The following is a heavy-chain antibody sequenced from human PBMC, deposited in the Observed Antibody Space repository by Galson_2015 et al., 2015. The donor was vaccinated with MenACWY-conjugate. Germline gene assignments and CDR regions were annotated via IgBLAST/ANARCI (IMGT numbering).Heavy chain of an antibody. CDR1: GFAFSGYW. V-gene: IGHV3-74*01. J-gene: IGHJ4*02. D-gene: IGHD2-21*01. Sequence: SLRLSCAASGFAFSGYWMHWVRQAPGKGLVWVSRISFDGSTTNYADSVKGRFTISRDNAKNILYLQMNSLRAEDTAVYYCARGWWGSSADYWGQGTLVTVSS. CDR2: ISFDGSTT. CDR3: ARGWWGSSADY.